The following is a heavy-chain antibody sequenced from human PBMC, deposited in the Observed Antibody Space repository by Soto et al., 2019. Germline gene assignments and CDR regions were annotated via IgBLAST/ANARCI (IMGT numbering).Heavy chain of an antibody. Sequence: SETLSLSCTVSGGVISSYYWSWIRQPPGKGLEWIGNIDYSGSPNYNASLKSRVTISVDTSQSQFSLKLSSVTAADTAVYYCATFQKMALVRVGAFDIWGQGTMVTVSS. V-gene: IGHV4-59*01. J-gene: IGHJ3*02. CDR1: GGVISSYY. CDR3: ATFQKMALVRVGAFDI. D-gene: IGHD1-26*01. CDR2: IDYSGSP.